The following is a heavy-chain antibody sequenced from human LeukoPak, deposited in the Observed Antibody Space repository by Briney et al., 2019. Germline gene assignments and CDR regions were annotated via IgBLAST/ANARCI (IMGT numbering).Heavy chain of an antibody. J-gene: IGHJ6*03. CDR3: ARDLGTTSYYYYYYMDV. CDR2: IIPILGIA. CDR1: GGTFSSYT. V-gene: IGHV1-69*04. Sequence: SVKVSCKASGGTFSSYTISWVRQAPGQGLEWMGRIIPILGIANYAQKFQGRVTITADKSTSTAYMELSSLRSEDTAVYYCARDLGTTSYYYYYYMDVWGKGTTVTVSS. D-gene: IGHD1-7*01.